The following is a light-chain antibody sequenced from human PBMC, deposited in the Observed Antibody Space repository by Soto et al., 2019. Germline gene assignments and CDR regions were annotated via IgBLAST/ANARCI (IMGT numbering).Light chain of an antibody. CDR1: SSDVGGYNY. Sequence: QSALTQPASVSGSPGQSITISCTGTSSDVGGYNYVYWYQQHPGKAPKLMIYEVSNRPSGVSNRFSGSKSVTTASLTISGLQAEDEADYYCSSYTSSSTVIFGGGTTLTVL. CDR2: EVS. CDR3: SSYTSSSTVI. V-gene: IGLV2-14*01. J-gene: IGLJ2*01.